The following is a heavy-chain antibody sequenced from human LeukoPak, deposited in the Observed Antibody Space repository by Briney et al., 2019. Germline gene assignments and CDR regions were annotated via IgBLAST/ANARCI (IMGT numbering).Heavy chain of an antibody. D-gene: IGHD3-9*01. Sequence: GGSLRLSCAASGFTFSDYSMNWVRQAPGEGLEWVSHISGTGTTIHYADSVKGRFTISRDNAKSSLFLQMNSLRVEDTAVYYCARHLTGYYISWGQGTLVTVSS. CDR2: ISGTGTTI. V-gene: IGHV3-48*04. CDR3: ARHLTGYYIS. J-gene: IGHJ5*02. CDR1: GFTFSDYS.